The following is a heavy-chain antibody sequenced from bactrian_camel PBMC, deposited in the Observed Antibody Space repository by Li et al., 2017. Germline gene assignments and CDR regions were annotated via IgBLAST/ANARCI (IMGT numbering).Heavy chain of an antibody. D-gene: IGHD2*01. CDR2: IFTDDGTT. CDR3: ATHPPRSWGGYCYTLLPSPVGDSGEDYST. Sequence: HVQLVESGGGSVQPGGSLRLSCAGSFITYNNNCMAWFRQAPGKEREGVAGIFTDDGTTMYSDSVKGRFTISRDNAKKQLYLQMNNLKPEDTAMYFCATHPPRSWGGYCYTLLPSPVGDSGEDYSTWGQRTQVTVS. V-gene: IGHV3S54*01. CDR1: FITYNNNC. J-gene: IGHJ6*01.